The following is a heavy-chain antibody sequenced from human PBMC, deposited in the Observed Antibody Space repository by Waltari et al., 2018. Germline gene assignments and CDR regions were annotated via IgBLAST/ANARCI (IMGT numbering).Heavy chain of an antibody. V-gene: IGHV4-34*02. D-gene: IGHD3-16*01. CDR3: ARVLGYYYYYM. CDR2: INDSGRT. J-gene: IGHJ6*03. CDR1: GGSLSGYH. Sequence: QVQLQQWGAGLLKPSETLSLTCDVSGGSLSGYHWTWIRQPPGKGLEWIGEINDSGRTTYNPSLESRVTVSIDTANNQFSLRVRSVTAADTAVYYCARVLGYYYYYM.